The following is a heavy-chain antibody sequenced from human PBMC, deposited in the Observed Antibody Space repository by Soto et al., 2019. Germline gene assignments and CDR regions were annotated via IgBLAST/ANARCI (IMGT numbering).Heavy chain of an antibody. CDR1: GDSISSNSW. V-gene: IGHV4-4*02. Sequence: QVQLQESGPGLVKPSGTLSLTCAVSGDSISSNSWWSWVRQPPGKGLEWIGESSHTEITNYNPSRKRRFTGAADKTKNQSYLNLLCVTAADTAYYYCARATAMAGLYYFDSWDQGTLVTVSS. CDR3: ARATAMAGLYYFDS. CDR2: SSHTEIT. J-gene: IGHJ4*02. D-gene: IGHD6-19*01.